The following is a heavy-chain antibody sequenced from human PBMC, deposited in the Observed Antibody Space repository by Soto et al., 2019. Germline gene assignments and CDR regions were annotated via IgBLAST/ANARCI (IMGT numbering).Heavy chain of an antibody. CDR2: IWYDGSNK. Sequence: GGSLRLSCAASGFTFSSYGMHWVRQAPGKGLEWVAVIWYDGSNKYYADSVKGRFTISRDNSKNTLYLQMNSLRAEDTAVYYCARGLPDYGDYVVDYYYYYMDVWGKGTTVTVSS. CDR1: GFTFSSYG. CDR3: ARGLPDYGDYVVDYYYYYMDV. V-gene: IGHV3-33*01. D-gene: IGHD4-17*01. J-gene: IGHJ6*03.